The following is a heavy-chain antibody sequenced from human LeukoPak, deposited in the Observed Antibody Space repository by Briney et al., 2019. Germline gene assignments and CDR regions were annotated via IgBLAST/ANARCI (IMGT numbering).Heavy chain of an antibody. CDR2: ISYDGSNK. CDR1: GFTFSSYA. Sequence: GGSLRLSCAASGFTFSSYAMHWVRQAPGKGLEWVAVISYDGSNKYYADSVKGRFTISRDNSKNTLYLQMNSLRAEDTAVYYCARVQRLGVIVQGAFDTWGQGTMVTVSS. CDR3: ARVQRLGVIVQGAFDT. V-gene: IGHV3-30*04. D-gene: IGHD3-16*02. J-gene: IGHJ3*02.